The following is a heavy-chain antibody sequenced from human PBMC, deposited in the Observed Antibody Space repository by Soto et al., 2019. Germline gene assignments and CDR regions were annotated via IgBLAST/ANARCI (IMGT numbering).Heavy chain of an antibody. V-gene: IGHV3-53*01. D-gene: IGHD1-20*01. Sequence: PGGSLRLSCAASGFTVSSNYMSWVRQAPGKGLEWVSVIYSGGSTYYADSVKGRFTISRDNSKNTLYLQMNSLRAEDTAIYYCARVLITGTTADAFDIWGQGTIVTVSS. J-gene: IGHJ3*02. CDR2: IYSGGST. CDR3: ARVLITGTTADAFDI. CDR1: GFTVSSNY.